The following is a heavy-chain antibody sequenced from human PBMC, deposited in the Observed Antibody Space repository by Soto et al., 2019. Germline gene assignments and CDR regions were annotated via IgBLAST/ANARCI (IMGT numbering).Heavy chain of an antibody. J-gene: IGHJ4*02. V-gene: IGHV1-69*13. CDR2: IIPVFGTT. CDR3: ARGGGPYVWFNEF. Sequence: SVKVSCKDSGGLFSSFAISWVRQAPGQGLEWLGGIIPVFGTTNYAEKLQDRVTITADESTNAAYMELTSLTSADTAMYYCARGGGPYVWFNEFWGQGTLVTVSS. CDR1: GGLFSSFA. D-gene: IGHD3-16*01.